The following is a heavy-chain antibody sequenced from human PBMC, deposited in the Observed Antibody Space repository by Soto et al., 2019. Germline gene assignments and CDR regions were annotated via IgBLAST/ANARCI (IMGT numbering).Heavy chain of an antibody. V-gene: IGHV1-24*01. CDR3: AREYILTGYYNVGWFDP. CDR2: FDPEDGET. CDR1: GYTLTEVS. D-gene: IGHD3-9*01. J-gene: IGHJ5*02. Sequence: ASVKVSCKVSGYTLTEVSMHWVRQAPGKGLEWIGGFDPEDGETIYAQKFQGRVTMTRETSIDTAYMELSRLRSDDTAVYYCAREYILTGYYNVGWFDPWSQGTLVTVSS.